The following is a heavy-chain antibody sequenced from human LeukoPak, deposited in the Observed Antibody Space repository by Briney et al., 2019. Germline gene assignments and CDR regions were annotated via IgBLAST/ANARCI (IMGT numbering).Heavy chain of an antibody. V-gene: IGHV5-51*01. CDR3: AREGAMARLDY. J-gene: IGHJ4*02. D-gene: IGHD5-18*01. Sequence: GESLKISCKGSGYTFTSNWIGWVRQMPGKGLEWMGIIYPGDPDTRYSPSFQGQVTISADKSISTAYLQWSSLKASDTAMYYCAREGAMARLDYWGQGTLVTVSS. CDR2: IYPGDPDT. CDR1: GYTFTSNW.